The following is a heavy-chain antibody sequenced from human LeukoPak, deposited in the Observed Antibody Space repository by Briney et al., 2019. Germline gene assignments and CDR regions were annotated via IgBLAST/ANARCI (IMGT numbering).Heavy chain of an antibody. V-gene: IGHV3-33*01. CDR2: IWYDGSNK. CDR3: ARAKDFRSYYFDY. CDR1: GFTFSSYG. J-gene: IGHJ4*02. D-gene: IGHD3-3*01. Sequence: LSGGSLRLSCAASGFTFSSYGMHWVRQAPGEGLEWVAVIWYDGSNKYYADSVKGRFTISRDNSKNTLYLQMNSLRAEDTAVYYCARAKDFRSYYFDYWGQGTLVTVSS.